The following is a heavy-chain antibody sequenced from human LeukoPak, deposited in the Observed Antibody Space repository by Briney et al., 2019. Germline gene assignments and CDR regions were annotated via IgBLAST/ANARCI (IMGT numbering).Heavy chain of an antibody. CDR3: AKGPYRTVTTGGAFDI. J-gene: IGHJ3*02. D-gene: IGHD4-17*01. V-gene: IGHV3-48*03. Sequence: PGGSLRLSCAASGFTFSSYEMNWVRQAPGKGLEWVSSISRSATTIYYADSVKGRFTISRDNAKNSLYLQMNSLRAEDTAVYYCAKGPYRTVTTGGAFDIWGQGTMVTVSS. CDR2: ISRSATTI. CDR1: GFTFSSYE.